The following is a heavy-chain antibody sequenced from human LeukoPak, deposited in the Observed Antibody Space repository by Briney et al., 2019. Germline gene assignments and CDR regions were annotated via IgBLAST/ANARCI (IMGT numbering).Heavy chain of an antibody. Sequence: GGSLRLSCAASGFTFSSYWMSWVRQAPGKGLEGVANIKQDGSEKYYVDSVKGRFTISRDNAKNSLYLQMNSLRAEDTAVYYCARDVVEEQWLVLNAFDIWGQGTMVTVSS. CDR1: GFTFSSYW. CDR3: ARDVVEEQWLVLNAFDI. D-gene: IGHD6-19*01. V-gene: IGHV3-7*01. J-gene: IGHJ3*02. CDR2: IKQDGSEK.